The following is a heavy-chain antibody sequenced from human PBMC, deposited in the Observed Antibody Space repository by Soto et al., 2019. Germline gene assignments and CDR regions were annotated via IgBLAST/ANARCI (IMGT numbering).Heavy chain of an antibody. V-gene: IGHV4-31*03. CDR3: ARLRIATNNYKWFDP. Sequence: SETLSLTCSVSGAALNSGNYYWSWIRQVPGMGLEWIGHIYVTGAVDYNPSLRDRITISQDTSERQFSLNLRLVTAADTAVYYCARLRIATNNYKWFDPWGQGTLVTVSS. CDR1: GAALNSGNYY. CDR2: IYVTGAV. J-gene: IGHJ5*02. D-gene: IGHD2-21*01.